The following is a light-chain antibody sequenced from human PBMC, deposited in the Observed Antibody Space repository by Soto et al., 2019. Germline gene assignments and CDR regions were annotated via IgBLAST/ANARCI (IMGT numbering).Light chain of an antibody. CDR3: CSYAGTNAYV. CDR1: SSDIGGYKY. J-gene: IGLJ1*01. Sequence: QSVLTQPPSASGSPGQSVTISCTGTSSDIGGYKYVSWYQQHPGKAPKLIIYEVGLRPSGVPDRFSGSKSGNTASLTVSGLQAEDEADYYCCSYAGTNAYVFGTGTQLTVL. CDR2: EVG. V-gene: IGLV2-8*01.